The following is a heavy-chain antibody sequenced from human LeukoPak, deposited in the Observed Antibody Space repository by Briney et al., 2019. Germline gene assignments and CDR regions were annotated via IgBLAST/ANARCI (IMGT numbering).Heavy chain of an antibody. CDR1: GGSISSGGYS. J-gene: IGHJ6*03. Sequence: PSQTLSLTCAVSGGSISSGGYSWSWIRQPPGKGLEWIGYIYHSGSTYYNPSLKSRVTISVDTSKNQFSLKLSSVTAADTAVYYCARAQSDSSSWFPALGCMDVWGKGTTVTVSS. CDR2: IYHSGST. V-gene: IGHV4-30-2*01. D-gene: IGHD6-13*01. CDR3: ARAQSDSSSWFPALGCMDV.